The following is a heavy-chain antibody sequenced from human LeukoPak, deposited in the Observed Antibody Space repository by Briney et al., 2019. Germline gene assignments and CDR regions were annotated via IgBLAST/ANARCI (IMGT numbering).Heavy chain of an antibody. CDR1: GFSSDNYA. V-gene: IGHV3-23*01. CDR2: ISGRGDYT. J-gene: IGHJ4*02. Sequence: GGSLRLSCAASGFSSDNYAMGWVRQAPGKGLEWVSTISGRGDYTYYADSVKGRFTISRDNSKNTLYLQMNSLRGEDTAVYYCARGTTYYYDSSGYFYDYWGQGTLVTVSS. D-gene: IGHD3-22*01. CDR3: ARGTTYYYDSSGYFYDY.